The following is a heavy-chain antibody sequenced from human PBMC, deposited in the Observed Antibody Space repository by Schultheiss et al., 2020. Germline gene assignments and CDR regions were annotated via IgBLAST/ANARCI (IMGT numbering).Heavy chain of an antibody. Sequence: GESLRLSCTASGFTFGDYAMSWFRQAPGKGLEWVGFIRSKAYGGTTEYAASVKGRFTISRDDSKNTAYLQMNSLKTEDTAVYYCAGESEMATTYWGQGTLVTVAS. V-gene: IGHV3-49*03. D-gene: IGHD5-24*01. CDR3: AGESEMATTY. J-gene: IGHJ4*02. CDR2: IRSKAYGGTT. CDR1: GFTFGDYA.